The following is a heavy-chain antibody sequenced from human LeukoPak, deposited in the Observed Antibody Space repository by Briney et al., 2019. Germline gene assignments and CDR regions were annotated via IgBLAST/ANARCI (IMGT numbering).Heavy chain of an antibody. CDR2: ISGSGGST. D-gene: IGHD6-19*01. CDR1: GFTFSSYA. J-gene: IGHJ4*02. Sequence: GGSLRLSCAASGFTFSSYAMSWVRQAPGKGLEWVSAISGSGGSTYYADSVKGRFTLSRDNSKNTLYLQMNSLRAEDTAVCYCAKGYSSGWSGFSAFDYWGQGTLVTVSS. V-gene: IGHV3-23*01. CDR3: AKGYSSGWSGFSAFDY.